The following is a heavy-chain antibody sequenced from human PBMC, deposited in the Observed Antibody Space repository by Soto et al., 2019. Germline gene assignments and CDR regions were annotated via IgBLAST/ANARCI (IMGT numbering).Heavy chain of an antibody. D-gene: IGHD6-19*01. CDR1: GFTFSSYD. J-gene: IGHJ3*02. V-gene: IGHV3-13*01. Sequence: GGSLRLSCAASGFTFSSYDMHWVRQATGKGLEWVSAIGTAGDTYYPGSVKGRFTISRENAKNSLYLQMNSLRAGDTAVYYCAGGSSGGYVSCAFDIWGKGKRVTVSS. CDR3: AGGSSGGYVSCAFDI. CDR2: IGTAGDT.